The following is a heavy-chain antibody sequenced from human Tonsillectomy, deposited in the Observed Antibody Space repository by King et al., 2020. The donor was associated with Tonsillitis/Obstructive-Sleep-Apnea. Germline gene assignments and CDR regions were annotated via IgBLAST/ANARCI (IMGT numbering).Heavy chain of an antibody. CDR3: ARGDCSSTSCYHADY. Sequence: VQLVESGGGVVQPGRSLRLSCAASGFTFSSYGMHWVRQAPGKGLEWVAVIWYDGSNKYHADSVKGRFTISRDNSRNTLYLQMNSLRAEDTAVYYCARGDCSSTSCYHADYWGQGTLVTVSS. V-gene: IGHV3-33*01. CDR2: IWYDGSNK. CDR1: GFTFSSYG. J-gene: IGHJ4*02. D-gene: IGHD2-2*01.